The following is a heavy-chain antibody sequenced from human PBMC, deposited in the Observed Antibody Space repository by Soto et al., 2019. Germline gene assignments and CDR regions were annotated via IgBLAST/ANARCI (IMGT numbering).Heavy chain of an antibody. J-gene: IGHJ4*02. CDR3: VSPRTLWSDFDF. CDR2: IYYSGTT. CDR1: GGSISTSEHY. V-gene: IGHV4-39*01. Sequence: SETLSLTCTVSGGSISTSEHYWGWSRQPPGKRLEWIGTIYYSGTTYYNPSLESRVTISVDTSKNQFSLKVQAVTAADTAVYYCVSPRTLWSDFDFWGQGTLVTVSS. D-gene: IGHD3-10*01.